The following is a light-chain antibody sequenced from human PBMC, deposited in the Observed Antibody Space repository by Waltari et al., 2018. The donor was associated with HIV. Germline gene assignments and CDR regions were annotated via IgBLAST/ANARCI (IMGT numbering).Light chain of an antibody. CDR3: FSYAGNGAYV. V-gene: IGLV2-23*02. Sequence: SALTQPASLSGSPGQSINLSCSGTSSDIGTYDLVSWFQQFPVKAPKLIIYEVAARPSGVSARFSGSKSGNTASLTISGLQAEDEADYYCFSYAGNGAYVVGTGTKVTVL. J-gene: IGLJ1*01. CDR1: SSDIGTYDL. CDR2: EVA.